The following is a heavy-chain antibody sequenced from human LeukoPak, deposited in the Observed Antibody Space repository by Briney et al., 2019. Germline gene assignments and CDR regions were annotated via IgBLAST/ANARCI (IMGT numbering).Heavy chain of an antibody. CDR1: EFTFSNYA. CDR2: ISGGGGST. V-gene: IGHV3-23*01. CDR3: AKGSGINHYHWIDP. J-gene: IGHJ5*02. D-gene: IGHD1-14*01. Sequence: RGSLRLSCAASEFTFSNYAMNWVRQAPGKGLEWVSGISGGGGSTYYADSVKGRFTISRDNSKNTLYLQMDSLRAEDTALYYCAKGSGINHYHWIDPWGQGTLVTVSS.